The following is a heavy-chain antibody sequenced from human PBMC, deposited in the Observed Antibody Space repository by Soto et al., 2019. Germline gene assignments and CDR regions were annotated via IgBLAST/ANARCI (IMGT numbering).Heavy chain of an antibody. CDR1: GFTFSSYG. Sequence: EVQLVESGGGLVKPGGSLRLSCAASGFTFSSYGMNRVRQAPGKGLEWVSSISTGLSYKYYGDSVKGRFTISRDNAKNSLYLQMNSLRAEDTAVYYCARGTYFASWGQGTLVTVSS. J-gene: IGHJ4*02. CDR2: ISTGLSYK. V-gene: IGHV3-21*01. CDR3: ARGTYFAS.